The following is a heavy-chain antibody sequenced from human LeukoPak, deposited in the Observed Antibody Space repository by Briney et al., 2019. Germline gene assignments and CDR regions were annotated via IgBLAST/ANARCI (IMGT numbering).Heavy chain of an antibody. CDR2: IIPIFGTA. CDR3: ARDLTTVVPAANY. J-gene: IGHJ4*02. CDR1: GGTFSSYA. V-gene: IGHV1-69*05. D-gene: IGHD2-2*01. Sequence: GSSVKVSCKASGGTFSSYAISWVRQAPGQGLEWMGRIIPIFGTANYAQKFQGRVTITTDESTSTAYMELRSLRSDDTAVYYCARDLTTVVPAANYWGQGTLVTVSS.